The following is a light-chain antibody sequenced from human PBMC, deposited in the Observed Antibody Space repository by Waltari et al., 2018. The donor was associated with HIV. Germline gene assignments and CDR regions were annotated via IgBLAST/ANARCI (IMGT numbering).Light chain of an antibody. CDR1: SSNIGSNH. J-gene: IGLJ2*01. CDR2: SNN. CDR3: AAWDDSLNGVI. V-gene: IGLV1-44*01. Sequence: QSVLTQPPSASGTPGQRVTMSCSGSSSNIGSNHVNWYQQLPGTAPKLLMYSNNQRPSGVPDRFSGSKSGTSASLAISGLQSEDEADYYCAAWDDSLNGVIFGGGTKLTVL.